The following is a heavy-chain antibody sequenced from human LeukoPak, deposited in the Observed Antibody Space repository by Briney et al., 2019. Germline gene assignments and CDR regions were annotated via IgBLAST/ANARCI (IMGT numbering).Heavy chain of an antibody. CDR1: GGSISSYY. CDR2: IYTSGST. Sequence: SETLSLTCTVSGGSISSYYWSWIRQPAGKGLEWIGRIYTSGSTNYNPSLKSRVTMSVDTSKNQFSLKLSSVTAADTAVYYCARDPPYFWSCYIGTYYYYGMDVWGQGTTVTVSS. D-gene: IGHD3-3*01. J-gene: IGHJ6*02. CDR3: ARDPPYFWSCYIGTYYYYGMDV. V-gene: IGHV4-4*07.